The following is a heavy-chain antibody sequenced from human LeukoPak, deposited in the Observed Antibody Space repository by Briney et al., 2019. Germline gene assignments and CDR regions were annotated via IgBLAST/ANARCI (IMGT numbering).Heavy chain of an antibody. D-gene: IGHD6-13*01. J-gene: IGHJ4*02. CDR3: ARVKTAALEFDY. CDR1: GGSISSYY. CDR2: IYYSGST. Sequence: PSETLSLTCTVSGGSISSYYWSWIRQPPGKGLEWIGYIYYSGSTNYNPSLKSRVTISVDTSKNQFSLKLSSVTAADTAVYYCARVKTAALEFDYWGQGTLVTVSS. V-gene: IGHV4-59*01.